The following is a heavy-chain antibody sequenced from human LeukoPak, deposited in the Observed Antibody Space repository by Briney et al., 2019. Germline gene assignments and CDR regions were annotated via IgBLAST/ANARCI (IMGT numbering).Heavy chain of an antibody. V-gene: IGHV1-18*01. J-gene: IGHJ4*02. D-gene: IGHD4-23*01. CDR3: ARVYPYGGNRITPYYFDY. Sequence: ASVKVSCKASGYTFTSYGISWVRQAPGQGLEWMGWISAYNGNTNYAQKLQGRVTMTTDTSTSTAYMELRSLRSDDTAVYYYARVYPYGGNRITPYYFDYWGQGTLVTVSS. CDR1: GYTFTSYG. CDR2: ISAYNGNT.